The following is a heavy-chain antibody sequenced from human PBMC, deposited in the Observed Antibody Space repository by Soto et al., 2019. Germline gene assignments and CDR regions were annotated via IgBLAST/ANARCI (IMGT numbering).Heavy chain of an antibody. CDR2: ISWNSGSI. V-gene: IGHV3-9*01. CDR3: AKGAASAHNWFDP. J-gene: IGHJ5*02. Sequence: EVQLVESGGGLVQPGRSLRLSCAASGFRFDDYAMHWVRQAPGKGLEWVSGISWNSGSIDYADSVEGRFTISRDNAKNSLYLQMNSLRAEDTALYYCAKGAASAHNWFDPWGQGTMVTVSS. D-gene: IGHD6-13*01. CDR1: GFRFDDYA.